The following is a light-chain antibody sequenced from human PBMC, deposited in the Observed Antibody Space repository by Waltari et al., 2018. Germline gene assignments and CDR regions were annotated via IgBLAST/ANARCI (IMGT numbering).Light chain of an antibody. CDR1: SSYRGGYNY. V-gene: IGLV2-23*02. J-gene: IGLJ2*01. Sequence: QSALTQPASVSGSPGQSITSSCTGTSSYRGGYNYVPWYQQYPGKAPKLMNYDFSKRSSGVSNRFSGSKSGNTASLTISGLQAEDEADYYCCSYAGSSTHVLFGGGTKLTVL. CDR3: CSYAGSSTHVL. CDR2: DFS.